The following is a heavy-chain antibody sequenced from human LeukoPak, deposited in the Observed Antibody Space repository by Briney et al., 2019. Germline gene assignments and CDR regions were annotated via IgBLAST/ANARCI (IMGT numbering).Heavy chain of an antibody. V-gene: IGHV3-30*04. CDR2: ISYDGSNK. J-gene: IGHJ6*03. D-gene: IGHD2-21*02. CDR3: ARAMTAANMDV. Sequence: SCKVSGNSLIYLSMHWVRQAPGKGLEWVAVISYDGSNKYYADSVKGRFTISRDNSKNTLYLQMNSLRAEDTAVYYCARAMTAANMDVWGKGTTVTVSS. CDR1: GNSLIYLS.